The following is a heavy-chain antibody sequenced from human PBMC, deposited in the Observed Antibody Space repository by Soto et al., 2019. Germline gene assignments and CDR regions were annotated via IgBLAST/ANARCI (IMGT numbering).Heavy chain of an antibody. D-gene: IGHD6-6*01. CDR1: GFTFSSFS. CDR3: AREGIEYSSSGWGFDP. Sequence: GGSLRLSCSASGFTFSSFSMHWVRQAPGKGLEYVSGISSNGISTYYADSVKGRFTISRDNSENTLYLQMSSLRAEDTAVYYCAREGIEYSSSGWGFDPWGQGTLVTVSS. CDR2: ISSNGIST. V-gene: IGHV3-64*04. J-gene: IGHJ5*02.